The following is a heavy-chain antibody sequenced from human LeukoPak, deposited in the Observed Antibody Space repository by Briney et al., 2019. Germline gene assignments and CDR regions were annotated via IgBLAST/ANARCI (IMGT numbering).Heavy chain of an antibody. CDR1: GFTLSSYT. J-gene: IGHJ4*02. CDR2: ISSTGNYI. Sequence: PGESLRLSCAASGFTLSSYTMNWVRQAPGKGLEWVSSISSTGNYIYYADSVKGRFNISRDSAKNSLCLQMNSLRAEDTAVYYCARGPRYFDWSPSDYWGQGILVTVSS. CDR3: ARGPRYFDWSPSDY. D-gene: IGHD3-9*01. V-gene: IGHV3-21*01.